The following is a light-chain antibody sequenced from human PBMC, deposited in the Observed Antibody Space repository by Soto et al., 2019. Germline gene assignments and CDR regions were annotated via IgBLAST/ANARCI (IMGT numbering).Light chain of an antibody. CDR2: GAS. Sequence: EIVLTQSPGTLSLSPAERVKLSCSASQSVSSSFLAWYQQKPGQAPRLLFYGASSRATGIPDRFSGSGSGTDFILTISRLECDGFAVYYLQQHGRPPGTFGLGTKVDIK. CDR1: QSVSSSF. V-gene: IGKV3-20*01. CDR3: QQHGRPPGT. J-gene: IGKJ1*01.